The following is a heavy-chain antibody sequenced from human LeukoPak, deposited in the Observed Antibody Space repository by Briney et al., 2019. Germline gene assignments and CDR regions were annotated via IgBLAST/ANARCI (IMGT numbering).Heavy chain of an antibody. V-gene: IGHV3-30*02. J-gene: IGHJ6*03. CDR2: IRYDGSNK. CDR1: GFTFSSYG. Sequence: GGSLRLYCAASGFTFSSYGMHWVRQAPGQGLEWVAFIRYDGSNKYYADSVKGRFTISRDNSKNTLYLQMNSLRAEDTAVYYCAKDRIGRHYYYYMDVWGKGTTVTVSS. CDR3: AKDRIGRHYYYYMDV.